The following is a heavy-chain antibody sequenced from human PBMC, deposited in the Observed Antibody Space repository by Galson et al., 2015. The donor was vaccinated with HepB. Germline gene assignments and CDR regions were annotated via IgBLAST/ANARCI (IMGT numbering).Heavy chain of an antibody. V-gene: IGHV3-33*01. J-gene: IGHJ4*02. CDR1: GFTFSSDG. Sequence: SLRLFCAASGFTFSSDGMHWVRQAPGKGLEWVAVIWYDGSNKYYADSVKGRFTISRDNSKNTLYLQMNSLRAEDTAVYYCAREVPAAIGPFDYWGQGTLVTVSS. CDR3: AREVPAAIGPFDY. D-gene: IGHD2-2*02. CDR2: IWYDGSNK.